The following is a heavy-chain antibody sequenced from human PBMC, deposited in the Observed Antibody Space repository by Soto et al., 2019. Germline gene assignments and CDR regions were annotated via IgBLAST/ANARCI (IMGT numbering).Heavy chain of an antibody. V-gene: IGHV1-18*01. CDR1: GYTFTSYG. CDR2: ISAYNGNT. D-gene: IGHD6-13*01. J-gene: IGHJ6*02. Sequence: GASVKVSCKASGYTFTSYGISWVRQAPGQGLEWMGWISAYNGNTNYAQKLQGRVTMTTDTSTSTAYMELRSLRSDDTAVYYCAREDIAAAGPYYYYGMDGWGQGTTVTVSS. CDR3: AREDIAAAGPYYYYGMDG.